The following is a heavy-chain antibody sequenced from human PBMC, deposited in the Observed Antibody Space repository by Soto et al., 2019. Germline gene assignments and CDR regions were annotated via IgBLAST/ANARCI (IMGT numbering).Heavy chain of an antibody. CDR3: AKDKYYYYYGMDV. CDR1: GFTFDDYA. CDR2: ISWNSGSI. Sequence: DVQLVESGGGLVQPGRSLRLSCAASGFTFDDYAMHWVRQAPGKGLEWVSGISWNSGSIGYADSVKGRFTISRDNAKNSLYLQMNSLRAEDTALYYCAKDKYYYYYGMDVWGQGTTVTVSS. J-gene: IGHJ6*02. V-gene: IGHV3-9*01.